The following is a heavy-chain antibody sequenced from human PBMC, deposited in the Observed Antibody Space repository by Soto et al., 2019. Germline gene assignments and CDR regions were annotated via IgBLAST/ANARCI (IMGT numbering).Heavy chain of an antibody. V-gene: IGHV4-4*02. CDR3: ARLSITMVRGVIPGYYGMDV. D-gene: IGHD3-10*01. CDR2: IYHSGST. J-gene: IGHJ6*02. Sequence: SEXLSLTCAVSGGSISSSNWWSWVRQPPGKGLEWIGEIYHSGSTNYNPSLKSRGTISVDKSKTQFSLKLSSVTAADTAVYYCARLSITMVRGVIPGYYGMDVWGQGTTVTVSS. CDR1: GGSISSSNW.